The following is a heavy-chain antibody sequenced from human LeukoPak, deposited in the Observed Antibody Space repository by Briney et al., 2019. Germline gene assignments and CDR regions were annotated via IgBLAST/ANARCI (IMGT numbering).Heavy chain of an antibody. D-gene: IGHD3-22*01. V-gene: IGHV4-59*01. Sequence: SETLSLTCTVSGGSISNYYWSWIRQPPGKGLEWIGDVYYTGSTNYNPSLKSRVTISIHTSKNQFSLRLISVTAADTAIYYCARDTGYYHRSGIFDCWGQGTLVTVSS. CDR1: GGSISNYY. J-gene: IGHJ4*02. CDR2: VYYTGST. CDR3: ARDTGYYHRSGIFDC.